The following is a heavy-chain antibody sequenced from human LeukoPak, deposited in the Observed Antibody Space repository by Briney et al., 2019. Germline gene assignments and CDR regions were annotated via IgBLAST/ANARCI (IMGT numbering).Heavy chain of an antibody. CDR2: ISSTTTTI. CDR3: ARDFFGYSGYFDS. CDR1: GYTFRSYS. J-gene: IGHJ4*02. V-gene: IGHV3-48*04. D-gene: IGHD5-24*01. Sequence: GGSLRLSCVASGYTFRSYSMNWVRQAPGKGLEWVSYISSTTTTIKHADSVKGRFTISRDNAKNSLYLQMNSLRAEDTAMYYCARDFFGYSGYFDSWGQGTLVTVSS.